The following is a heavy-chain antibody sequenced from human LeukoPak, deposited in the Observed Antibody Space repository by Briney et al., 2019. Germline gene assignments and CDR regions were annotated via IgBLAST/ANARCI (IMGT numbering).Heavy chain of an antibody. D-gene: IGHD3-10*01. CDR1: GFTFSSYS. V-gene: IGHV3-21*01. CDR3: ARDTYYGSGTPY. Sequence: PGGSLRLSCAASGFTFSSYSMNWVRQAPGKGLEWVSSISSSSYIYYADSVKGRFTISRDNAKNSLYLQMNSLRAEDTAVYYCARDTYYGSGTPYWGQGTLVTVSS. J-gene: IGHJ4*02. CDR2: ISSSSYI.